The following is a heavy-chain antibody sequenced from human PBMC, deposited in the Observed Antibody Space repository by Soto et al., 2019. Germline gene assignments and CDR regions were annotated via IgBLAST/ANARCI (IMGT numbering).Heavy chain of an antibody. CDR1: GYTFTSYA. D-gene: IGHD5-18*01. J-gene: IGHJ4*02. CDR3: ARAAGYSYGLNY. CDR2: INAGNGNT. V-gene: IGHV1-3*01. Sequence: ASVKVSCKASGYTFTSYAMXWVRQAPGQRLEWMGWINAGNGNTKYSQKFQGRVTITRDTSASTAYMELSSLRSEDTAVYYCARAAGYSYGLNYWGQGTLVTVSS.